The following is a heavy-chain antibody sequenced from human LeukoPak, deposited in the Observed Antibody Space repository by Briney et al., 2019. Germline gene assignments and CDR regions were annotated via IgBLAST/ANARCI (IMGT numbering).Heavy chain of an antibody. Sequence: SETLSLTCAVSGVSISTSEWWIWVRQPPGQGMEWIGEIHRDGRSRYNPSLKSRVTMSIDYSKNQFSLKVSSVTAVDTATYYCGKTDIYFNPIDYWGPGSLVTVSS. D-gene: IGHD3-9*01. CDR1: GVSISTSEW. CDR3: GKTDIYFNPIDY. CDR2: IHRDGRS. J-gene: IGHJ4*02. V-gene: IGHV4-4*02.